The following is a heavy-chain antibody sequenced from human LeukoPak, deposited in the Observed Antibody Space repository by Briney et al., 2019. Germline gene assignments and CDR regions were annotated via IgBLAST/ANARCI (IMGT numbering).Heavy chain of an antibody. CDR3: ARDVSYSSSWMRGVDFDY. CDR2: INSDGSST. D-gene: IGHD6-13*01. CDR1: GFTFSSYW. J-gene: IGHJ4*02. Sequence: GGSLRLSCAASGFTFSSYWMHWVRQAPGKGLVWVSRINSDGSSTSYADSVKGRFTISRDNAKNTLYLQMNSLRAEDTAVYYCARDVSYSSSWMRGVDFDYWGQGTLVTVSS. V-gene: IGHV3-74*01.